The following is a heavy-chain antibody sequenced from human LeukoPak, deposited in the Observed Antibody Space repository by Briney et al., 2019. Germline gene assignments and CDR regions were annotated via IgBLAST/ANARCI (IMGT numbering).Heavy chain of an antibody. Sequence: KSSETLSLTCTVSGGSISSYYWSWIRQPAGKGLEWIGRIYTSGSTNYNPSLKSRVTMSVDTSKNQFSLKLSPVTAADTAVYYCARGTVTYYYDSSGYDYYYYYYMDVWGKGTTVTVSS. CDR2: IYTSGST. CDR1: GGSISSYY. V-gene: IGHV4-4*07. D-gene: IGHD3-22*01. J-gene: IGHJ6*03. CDR3: ARGTVTYYYDSSGYDYYYYYYMDV.